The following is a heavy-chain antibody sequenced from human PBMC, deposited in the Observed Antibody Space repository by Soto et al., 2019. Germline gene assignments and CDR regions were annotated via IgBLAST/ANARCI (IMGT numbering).Heavy chain of an antibody. D-gene: IGHD3-10*01. CDR1: GDTFNFYT. Sequence: QVQLVQSGAEVKTPGSSVKVSCTASGDTFNFYTLSWVRQAPGQGLEWMGRIIPMLGMSNYARKFQGRVTXXXDXPTSTAYMGLSSLRSEDTALYYCATNYGSGSAHFDNWGQGTLVTVSS. J-gene: IGHJ4*02. CDR2: IIPMLGMS. V-gene: IGHV1-69*02. CDR3: ATNYGSGSAHFDN.